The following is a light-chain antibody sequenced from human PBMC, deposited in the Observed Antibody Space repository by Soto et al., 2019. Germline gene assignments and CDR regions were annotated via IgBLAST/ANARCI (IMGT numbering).Light chain of an antibody. CDR3: HQYRSSSWT. CDR2: GAS. V-gene: IGKV3-20*01. CDR1: QSVSSSY. Sequence: EIVLTQSPGTLSLSPGERATLSCRASQSVSSSYFAWYQQKPGQAPRLLIYGASSRATGIPDRFSGSGSGTDFTLTISRLEPEDFAVYYCHQYRSSSWTFGQGTKVEIK. J-gene: IGKJ1*01.